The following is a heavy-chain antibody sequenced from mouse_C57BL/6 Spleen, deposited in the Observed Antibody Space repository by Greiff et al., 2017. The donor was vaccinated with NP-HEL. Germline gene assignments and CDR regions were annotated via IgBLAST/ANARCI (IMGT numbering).Heavy chain of an antibody. CDR3: TTARYYYGSSWGY. J-gene: IGHJ2*01. CDR1: GFNIKDDY. V-gene: IGHV14-4*01. CDR2: IDPENGDT. Sequence: EVQLQQSGAELVRPGASVKLSCTASGFNIKDDYMHWVKQRPEQGLEWIGWIDPENGDTEYASKFQGKATITADTSSNTAYLQLSSLTSEDTAVYYCTTARYYYGSSWGYWGQGTTLTVSS. D-gene: IGHD1-1*01.